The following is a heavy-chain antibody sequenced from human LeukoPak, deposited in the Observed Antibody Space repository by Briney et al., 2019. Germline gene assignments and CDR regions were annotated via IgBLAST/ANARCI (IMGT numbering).Heavy chain of an antibody. CDR3: ATISRGIAVDHDAFDV. CDR2: INAGNGDT. CDR1: EYPFSRSV. V-gene: IGHV1-3*01. Sequence: ASVKVSCKASEYPFSRSVIHWVRQAPGQRLEWMGWINAGNGDTEYSQNFQGRVTITRDTSASTAYMELSSLRSEDTSVYYCATISRGIAVDHDAFDVWGQGTMVTVSS. D-gene: IGHD6-19*01. J-gene: IGHJ3*01.